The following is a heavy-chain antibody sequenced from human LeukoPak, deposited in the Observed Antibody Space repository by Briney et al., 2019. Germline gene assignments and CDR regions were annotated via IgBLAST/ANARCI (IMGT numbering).Heavy chain of an antibody. CDR1: GYTFTGYY. CDR3: ARGYSSPVPNFDY. J-gene: IGHJ4*02. V-gene: IGHV1-2*04. CDR2: INPNSGGT. Sequence: ASVKVSCKASGYTFTGYYIHWVRQAPGQGLEWMGWINPNSGGTNYAQKFQGWVTMTRDTSITTSYMELPSLTSDDTAVYYCARGYSSPVPNFDYWGQGTLVTVSS. D-gene: IGHD6-13*01.